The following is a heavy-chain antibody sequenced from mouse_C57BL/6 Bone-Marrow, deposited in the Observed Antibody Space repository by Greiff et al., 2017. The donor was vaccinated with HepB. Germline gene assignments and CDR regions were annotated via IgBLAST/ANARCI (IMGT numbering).Heavy chain of an antibody. CDR3: ARSHSGYAMDY. D-gene: IGHD1-3*01. CDR2: ISYDGSN. V-gene: IGHV3-6*01. J-gene: IGHJ4*01. CDR1: GYSITSGYY. Sequence: VQLQHSGPGLVKPSQSLSLTCSVTGYSITSGYYWNWIRQFPGNKLEWMGYISYDGSNNYNPSLKNRISITRDTSKNQFFLKLNSVTTEDTATYYCARSHSGYAMDYWGQGTSVTVSS.